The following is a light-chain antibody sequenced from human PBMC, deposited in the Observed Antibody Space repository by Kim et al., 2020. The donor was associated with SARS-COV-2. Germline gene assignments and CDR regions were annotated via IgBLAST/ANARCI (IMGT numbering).Light chain of an antibody. Sequence: SIPISCTGTSSDVGGYNYVSWYQPPPGKAPELMIFDVSNRPSGVSNRFSGSKSGNTASLTISGLQAEDEANYYCSSYTTSTTYVFGTGTKVTVL. J-gene: IGLJ1*01. CDR2: DVS. CDR3: SSYTTSTTYV. V-gene: IGLV2-14*03. CDR1: SSDVGGYNY.